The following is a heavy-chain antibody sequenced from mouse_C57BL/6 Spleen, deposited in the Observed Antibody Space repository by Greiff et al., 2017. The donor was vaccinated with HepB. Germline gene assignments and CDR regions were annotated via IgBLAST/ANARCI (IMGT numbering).Heavy chain of an antibody. Sequence: ESGAELVKPGASVKISCKASGYAFSSYWMNWVKQRPGKGLEWIGQIYPGDGDTNYNGKFKGKATLTADKSSSTAYMQLSSLTSEDSAVYFCARGEYYGSSYVGDYWGQGTTLTVSS. D-gene: IGHD1-1*01. CDR3: ARGEYYGSSYVGDY. J-gene: IGHJ2*01. CDR2: IYPGDGDT. CDR1: GYAFSSYW. V-gene: IGHV1-80*01.